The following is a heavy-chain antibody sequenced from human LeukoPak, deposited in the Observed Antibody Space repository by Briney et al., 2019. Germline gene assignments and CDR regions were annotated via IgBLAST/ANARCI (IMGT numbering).Heavy chain of an antibody. CDR1: GFTVSSND. CDR2: IHNDGNT. CDR3: ARGFLQLTPYYFDY. D-gene: IGHD1-1*01. V-gene: IGHV3-66*01. Sequence: GGSLRLSCAASGFTVSSNDMSWVRQAPGKGLEWASIIHNDGNTCYAHSVKGRFTVSRDNSKNTVSLQMDSLRVDDTAVYFCARGFLQLTPYYFDYWGQGTLATVSS. J-gene: IGHJ4*02.